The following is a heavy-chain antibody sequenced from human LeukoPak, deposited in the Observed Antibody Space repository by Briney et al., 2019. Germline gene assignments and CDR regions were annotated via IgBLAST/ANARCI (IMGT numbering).Heavy chain of an antibody. CDR1: GGSISSGGYS. CDR3: ARQNHYDILTGYYLGNYGMDV. J-gene: IGHJ6*02. CDR2: IYLSGST. Sequence: SETLSLTCAVSGGSISSGGYSWSWIRQPPGKGLEWIGYIYLSGSTYYNPSLKSRVTISVDRSKNQFSLKLSSVTAADTAVYYCARQNHYDILTGYYLGNYGMDVWGQGTTVTVSS. D-gene: IGHD3-9*01. V-gene: IGHV4-30-2*01.